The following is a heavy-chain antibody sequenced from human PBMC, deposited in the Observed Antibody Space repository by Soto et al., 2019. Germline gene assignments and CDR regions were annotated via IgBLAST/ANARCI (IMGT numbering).Heavy chain of an antibody. V-gene: IGHV3-23*01. CDR1: GFTFSSFA. Sequence: EVQLLESGGGLVQPGGSLRLSCAASGFTFSSFAMTWVRQAPGKGLEWVSTISGSGVGTYYADSVQGRFTISRDSSKNTLYLQMNSLRAEDMAVYYCAKGDIPNEYWGQGTLVTVSS. CDR2: ISGSGVGT. CDR3: AKGDIPNEY. J-gene: IGHJ4*02. D-gene: IGHD5-12*01.